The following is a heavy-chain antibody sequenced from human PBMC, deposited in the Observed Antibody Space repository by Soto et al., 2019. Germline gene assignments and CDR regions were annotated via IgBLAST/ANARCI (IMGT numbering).Heavy chain of an antibody. Sequence: GESLKISCKGSGYSFTSYWIGWVRQMPGKGLEWMGIIYPGDSDTRYSPSFQGQVTISADKSISTAYLQWSSLKASDTAMYYCASLGYNSGSYFRPAPFQHWVQGTLVTVSS. V-gene: IGHV5-51*01. CDR3: ASLGYNSGSYFRPAPFQH. CDR1: GYSFTSYW. J-gene: IGHJ1*01. D-gene: IGHD1-26*01. CDR2: IYPGDSDT.